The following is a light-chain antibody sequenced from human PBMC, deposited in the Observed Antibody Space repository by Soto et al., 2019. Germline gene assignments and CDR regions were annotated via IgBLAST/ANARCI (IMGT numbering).Light chain of an antibody. Sequence: QSVLTQPPSVSGAPGQRVTISCTGSSSNIGAGYVVHWYQQLPGTAPKLLIYGNSNRPSGVPDRFSGSKSGTSASLAITGLQAEDEADYSRRSYDSSLSGWVFGGGTKLTVL. V-gene: IGLV1-40*01. CDR3: RSYDSSLSGWV. CDR2: GNS. CDR1: SSNIGAGYV. J-gene: IGLJ3*02.